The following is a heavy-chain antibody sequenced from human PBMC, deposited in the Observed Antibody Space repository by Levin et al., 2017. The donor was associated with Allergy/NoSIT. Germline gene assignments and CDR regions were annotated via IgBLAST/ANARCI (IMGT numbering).Heavy chain of an antibody. CDR3: ARDGPPGVFSSASCYFDY. CDR1: GFTFSTYA. CDR2: ISYDGSQQ. Sequence: GESLKISCAASGFTFSTYAMYWVRQAPAKGLEWMAVISYDGSQQFYADSVKGRFTISRDNSKNTLFLQMNSLRSEDTAVYYCARDGPPGVFSSASCYFDYCGQGTLVTVSS. J-gene: IGHJ4*02. V-gene: IGHV3-30*03. D-gene: IGHD2-2*01.